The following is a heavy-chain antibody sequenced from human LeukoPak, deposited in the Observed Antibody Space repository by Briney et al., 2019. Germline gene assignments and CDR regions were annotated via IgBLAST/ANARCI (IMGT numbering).Heavy chain of an antibody. CDR1: GYSFTSYW. CDR2: IYPGDSDT. CDR3: ARRSGRPSKGYYYYGMDV. D-gene: IGHD1-26*01. J-gene: IGHJ6*02. Sequence: GESLKISCKGSGYSFTSYWIGWVRQMPGKGLEWMGIIYPGDSDTRYSPSFQGQVTISADKSISTAYLQWSSLKASDTAMYYCARRSGRPSKGYYYYGMDVWGQGTTVTVSS. V-gene: IGHV5-51*01.